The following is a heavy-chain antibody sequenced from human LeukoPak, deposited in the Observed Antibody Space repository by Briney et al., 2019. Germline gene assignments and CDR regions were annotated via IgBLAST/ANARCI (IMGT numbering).Heavy chain of an antibody. D-gene: IGHD5-12*01. CDR3: AREDSGYDMIDY. CDR1: GFTFSTYS. CDR2: ISSGGSTI. Sequence: PGGSLRLSCVASGFTFSTYSMNWVRQAPGKGLDWVSYISSGGSTIYYADSVRSRFTISRDNAKDSLYLQMNGLRDEDTAVYFCAREDSGYDMIDYWGQGTLVTVSS. V-gene: IGHV3-48*02. J-gene: IGHJ4*02.